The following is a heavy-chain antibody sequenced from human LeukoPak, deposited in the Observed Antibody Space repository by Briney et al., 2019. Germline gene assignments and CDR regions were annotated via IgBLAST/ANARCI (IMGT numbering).Heavy chain of an antibody. CDR3: ARDLSATMVRGVIPKFQAYYYMDV. CDR2: IIPIFGTA. CDR1: GGTFSSYA. J-gene: IGHJ6*03. D-gene: IGHD3-10*01. Sequence: GGSVKVSCKASGGTFSSYAISWVRQAPGQGLEWMGGIIPIFGTANYAQKFQGRVTITTDESTSTAYMELSSLRSEDTAVYYCARDLSATMVRGVIPKFQAYYYMDVWGKGTTVTVSS. V-gene: IGHV1-69*05.